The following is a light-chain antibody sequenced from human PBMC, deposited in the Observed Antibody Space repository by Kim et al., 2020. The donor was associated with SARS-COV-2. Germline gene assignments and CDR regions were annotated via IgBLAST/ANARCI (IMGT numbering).Light chain of an antibody. J-gene: IGLJ2*01. CDR1: SSDVGGYNY. CDR2: DVS. V-gene: IGLV2-11*01. CDR3: CSYAGSYTVI. Sequence: GQSVAISCTGTSSDVGGYNYFSWYQQHPGKAPNLMIYDVSKRPSGVPDRFSGSKSGNTASLTISGLQAEDEADYYCCSYAGSYTVIFGGGTKLTVL.